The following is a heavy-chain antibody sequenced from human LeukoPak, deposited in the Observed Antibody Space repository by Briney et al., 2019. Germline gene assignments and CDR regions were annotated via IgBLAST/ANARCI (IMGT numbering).Heavy chain of an antibody. Sequence: GASVKVSCKVSGYTFTGYYMHWVRQAPGQGLEWMGRINPNSGGTNYAQKFQGRVTMTRDTSISTAYMELSRLRSDDTAVYYCATYNYYDSSGYYWADAFDIWGQGTMVTVSS. D-gene: IGHD3-22*01. V-gene: IGHV1-2*06. CDR1: GYTFTGYY. CDR3: ATYNYYDSSGYYWADAFDI. CDR2: INPNSGGT. J-gene: IGHJ3*02.